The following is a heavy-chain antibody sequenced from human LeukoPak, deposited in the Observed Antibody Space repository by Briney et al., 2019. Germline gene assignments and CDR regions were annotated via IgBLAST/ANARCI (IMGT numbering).Heavy chain of an antibody. Sequence: SQTLSLTCAISGDSVSSNTAAWNWIRQSPSRGLEWLGRTYYRSKWSNDYATSMKGRLTFNPDTSRNQVSLHLNSVTPDDTAVYFWARDFNWNGGGGGYFFDHWGQGTLVAVSS. D-gene: IGHD1-20*01. J-gene: IGHJ4*02. CDR1: GDSVSSNTAA. CDR2: TYYRSKWSN. V-gene: IGHV6-1*01. CDR3: ARDFNWNGGGGGYFFDH.